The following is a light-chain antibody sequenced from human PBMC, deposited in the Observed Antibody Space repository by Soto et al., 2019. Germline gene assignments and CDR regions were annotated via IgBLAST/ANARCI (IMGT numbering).Light chain of an antibody. CDR1: QSINSW. CDR3: QQYNNYWT. V-gene: IGKV1-5*01. Sequence: DIQMSQSPSTLSASVGDRVTITCRASQSINSWLAWYQQKPGKAPKLLIYDASSLESGVPSRFSGSGSGTEFTLTISSLQPDDFATYHCQQYNNYWTFGQGTKV. J-gene: IGKJ1*01. CDR2: DAS.